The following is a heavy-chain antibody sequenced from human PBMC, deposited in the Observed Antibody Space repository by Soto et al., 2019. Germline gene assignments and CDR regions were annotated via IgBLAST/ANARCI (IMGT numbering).Heavy chain of an antibody. CDR1: SGPTSSHN. Sequence: QVQLQQSGPGLVKPSETLSLTCSVSSGPTSSHNWGWIRQTPGRGLEWIGYVYSTGGTSYNPSLNXXGXLSADTSTNHISLTLTSVTAADTAVYYCVRQGIGNLHGLVDVWGQGTTVRVSS. CDR2: VYSTGGT. V-gene: IGHV4-59*08. J-gene: IGHJ6*02. D-gene: IGHD1-1*01. CDR3: VRQGIGNLHGLVDV.